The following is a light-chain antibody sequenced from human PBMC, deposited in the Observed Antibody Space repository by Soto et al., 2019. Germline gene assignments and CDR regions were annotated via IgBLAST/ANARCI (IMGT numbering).Light chain of an antibody. CDR2: SAS. CDR1: QSLSGGY. J-gene: IGKJ5*01. CDR3: QQNGSVPIT. Sequence: EIVLTQSPGILSLSPGERATLSCRASQSLSGGYLAWFQQKPGQTPRLLSYSASNRATGIPDRFSGSGSGTDFTLTISRLETEDFVVYYCQQNGSVPITFGQGTRLEIK. V-gene: IGKV3-20*01.